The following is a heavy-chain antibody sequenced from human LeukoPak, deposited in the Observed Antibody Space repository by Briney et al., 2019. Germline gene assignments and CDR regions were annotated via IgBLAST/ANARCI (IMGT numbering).Heavy chain of an antibody. D-gene: IGHD3-10*01. CDR1: GFTFSTYS. CDR2: IFSDSTYI. CDR3: ARGLPYGSGTSWLKDY. J-gene: IGHJ4*02. V-gene: IGHV3-21*01. Sequence: GGSLRLSCAASGFTFSTYSVNWVRQAPGKGLEWVSSIFSDSTYIYYADSVKGRFTISRDNARNSLYLQMNSLRAGDTAVYYCARGLPYGSGTSWLKDYWGQGTLVTVSS.